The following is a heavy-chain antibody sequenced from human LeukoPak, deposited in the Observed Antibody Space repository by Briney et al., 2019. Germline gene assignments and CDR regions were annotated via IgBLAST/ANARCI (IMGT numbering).Heavy chain of an antibody. CDR2: INPSGGST. Sequence: ASVKVSCKASGYAFTSDYMHWARHAPGQGLEWMGIINPSGGSTSYAQKFQGRVTMTRDTSTSTVYMELSSLRSEDTAVYYCARASVGATRRYYFDYWGQGTLVTVSS. CDR3: ARASVGATRRYYFDY. J-gene: IGHJ4*02. D-gene: IGHD1-26*01. CDR1: GYAFTSDY. V-gene: IGHV1-46*01.